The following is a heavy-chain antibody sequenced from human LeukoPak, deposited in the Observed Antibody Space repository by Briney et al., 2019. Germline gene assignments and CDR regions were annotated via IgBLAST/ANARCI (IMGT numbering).Heavy chain of an antibody. CDR1: GFTFSSYW. Sequence: GGSLRLSCATSGFTFSSYWMTWVRQAPGKGLEWVANIKQDGSDKYYVDSVKGRFTTSRDNAKNSLYLQMNSLRAEDTAVFYCARVMVVTDTPYYFDYWGQGTLVTVSS. D-gene: IGHD2-21*02. CDR3: ARVMVVTDTPYYFDY. V-gene: IGHV3-7*01. CDR2: IKQDGSDK. J-gene: IGHJ4*02.